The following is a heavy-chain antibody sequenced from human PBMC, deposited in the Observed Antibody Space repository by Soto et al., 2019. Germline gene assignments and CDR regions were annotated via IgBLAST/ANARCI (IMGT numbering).Heavy chain of an antibody. CDR2: ISANNGNT. Sequence: QVQLVQSGAEVRKPGASVKVSCKASGYTFPNYGIIWVRQAPGQGLEWMAWISANNGNTKYAQKFKDRVTMTTDTSTTTAYMELRSLRSDDTAVYYCARLKQLVFMDVWGQGTTVTVSS. J-gene: IGHJ6*02. CDR3: ARLKQLVFMDV. CDR1: GYTFPNYG. V-gene: IGHV1-18*01. D-gene: IGHD6-13*01.